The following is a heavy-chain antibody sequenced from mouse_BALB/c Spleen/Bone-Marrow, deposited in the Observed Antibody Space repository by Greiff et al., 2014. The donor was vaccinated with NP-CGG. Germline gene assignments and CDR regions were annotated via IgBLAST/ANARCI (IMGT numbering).Heavy chain of an antibody. V-gene: IGHV1-25*01. Sequence: EVQLQQSGPELVKPGASVKISCKPSGYSFTGYFIHWVKQSHVKSLEWIGRINPYNGATNYNQNFKDKASLTVDKSSSTAYMELHSLTSEDSAVYYCARRRGNYEVDYWGQGTSVTVSS. J-gene: IGHJ4*01. CDR3: ARRRGNYEVDY. CDR2: INPYNGAT. D-gene: IGHD2-1*01. CDR1: GYSFTGYF.